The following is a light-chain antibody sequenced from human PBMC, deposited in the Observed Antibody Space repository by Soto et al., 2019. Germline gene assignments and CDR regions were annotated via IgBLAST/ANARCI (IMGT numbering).Light chain of an antibody. CDR3: SSFSSVTREV. J-gene: IGLJ2*01. CDR1: SSDVGGYNY. CDR2: EVS. V-gene: IGLV2-14*01. Sequence: QSVLTQPASVSGSPGQSITISCTGTSSDVGGYNYVSWYQLHPGKAPKLMVYEVSDRPSGVSHRFSGSKSGNTASLTISGLQTEDEADYYCSSFSSVTREVFGGGTKLTVL.